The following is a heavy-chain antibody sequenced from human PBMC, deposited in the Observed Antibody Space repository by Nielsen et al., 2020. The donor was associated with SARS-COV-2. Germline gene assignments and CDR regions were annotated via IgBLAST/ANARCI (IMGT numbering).Heavy chain of an antibody. V-gene: IGHV3-21*01. CDR1: GFTFSSYS. D-gene: IGHD3-10*01. CDR3: ARDWTERKTATGSLKGTYYGFDI. J-gene: IGHJ6*02. CDR2: ISSSSMNI. Sequence: GESLKISCEASGFTFSSYSMNWVRQAPGKGLEWVSSISSSSMNIYYADSVKGRFTISRDNAKKSLYLQMNSLRVEDTGVYFCARDWTERKTATGSLKGTYYGFDIWGQGTTVTVSS.